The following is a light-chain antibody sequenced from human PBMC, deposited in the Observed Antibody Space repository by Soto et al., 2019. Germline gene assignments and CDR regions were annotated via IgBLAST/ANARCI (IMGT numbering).Light chain of an antibody. CDR1: QSIRIY. CDR2: AAS. Sequence: DIQMTKSPSSLSASVGDRVTITCRASQSIRIYLNWYQQKPGKAPELLIFAASSLQSGVPSRFSGSGSGTDFTLTISSLQPEDFATYYCQQSGDTPPWTFGQGTKVAI. V-gene: IGKV1-39*01. CDR3: QQSGDTPPWT. J-gene: IGKJ1*01.